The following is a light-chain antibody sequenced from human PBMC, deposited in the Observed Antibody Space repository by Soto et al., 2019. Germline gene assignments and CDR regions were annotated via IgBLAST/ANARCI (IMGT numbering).Light chain of an antibody. CDR3: TSYTTKSTWV. CDR1: TSDIGAYNY. CDR2: EVT. J-gene: IGLJ3*02. Sequence: QSVLTQPASVSGSPGQSITISCTGTTSDIGAYNYVSWHQQHPGKAPKLMIYEVTNRPSGASDRFSGSKSDNTASLTISGLRAEDEADYYCTSYTTKSTWVFGGGTKVTVL. V-gene: IGLV2-14*01.